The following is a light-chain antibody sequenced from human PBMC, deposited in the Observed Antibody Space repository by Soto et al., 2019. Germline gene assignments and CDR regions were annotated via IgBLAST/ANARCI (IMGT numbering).Light chain of an antibody. Sequence: QSALTQPPSASGSPGQSVTISCTGTSSDVGGYNYVSWYQQHPGKAPKLMIYEVSKRPSGVPDRFSGSKSGNTASLTVSGLHAEDEADYYRSSYAGSSIYVFGTGTKLTVL. CDR2: EVS. CDR1: SSDVGGYNY. V-gene: IGLV2-8*01. CDR3: SSYAGSSIYV. J-gene: IGLJ1*01.